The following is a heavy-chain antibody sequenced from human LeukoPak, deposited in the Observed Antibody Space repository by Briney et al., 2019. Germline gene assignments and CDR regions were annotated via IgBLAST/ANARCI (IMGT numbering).Heavy chain of an antibody. CDR2: ISAYNGNT. Sequence: GASVKVSCKASGYTFTIYGISWVRQAPGQGLECMGWISAYNGNTNYAQKLQGRVTMTTDTSTSTAYMELRSLRSDDTAVYYCARDSTGYSSGWYPYYYYYYMDVWGKGTTVTVSS. CDR3: ARDSTGYSSGWYPYYYYYYMDV. V-gene: IGHV1-18*01. CDR1: GYTFTIYG. J-gene: IGHJ6*03. D-gene: IGHD6-19*01.